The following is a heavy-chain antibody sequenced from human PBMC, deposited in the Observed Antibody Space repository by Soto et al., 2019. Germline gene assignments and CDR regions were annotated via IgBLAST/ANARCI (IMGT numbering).Heavy chain of an antibody. V-gene: IGHV3-23*01. CDR2: IGGRGAAT. CDR1: GFTFSNYA. J-gene: IGHJ4*02. CDR3: XDXXXXXXXIDY. Sequence: EVQLLESGGGLVQPGGSLRLSCAASGFTFSNYAMSWVRQAXXXXLEWVSTIGGRGAATYYADSVKGRFTISRDNSKXXXXXXXXXXXXXXXXXXXXXDXXXXXXXIDYWGQGTLVTVSS.